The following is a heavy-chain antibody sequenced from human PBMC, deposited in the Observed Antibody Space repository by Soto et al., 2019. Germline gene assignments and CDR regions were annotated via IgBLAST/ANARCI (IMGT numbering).Heavy chain of an antibody. Sequence: GGSLRLSCAASGFTFSSYAMSWVRQAPGKGLEWVSAISGSGVSTHYADSVKGRFTISRDNSKNTLYLQMNSLRAEDTAAYYCAKEVGYSSGYDYFDYWGQGTLVTVSS. CDR2: ISGSGVST. J-gene: IGHJ4*02. CDR3: AKEVGYSSGYDYFDY. D-gene: IGHD6-19*01. CDR1: GFTFSSYA. V-gene: IGHV3-23*01.